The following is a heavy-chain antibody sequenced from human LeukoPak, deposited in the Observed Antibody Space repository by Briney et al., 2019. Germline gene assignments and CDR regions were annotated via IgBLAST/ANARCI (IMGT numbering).Heavy chain of an antibody. J-gene: IGHJ4*02. D-gene: IGHD1-26*01. CDR1: GGTFSIYA. V-gene: IGHV1-69*13. CDR3: SRDSGSYWY. CDR2: IIPIFGTA. Sequence: VASVNVSYKASGGTFSIYAISWVRQAPGQGLEWMGGIIPIFGTANYAQKFQGRVTITADESTSTAYMELSSLRSEDTAVYYCSRDSGSYWYWGQGTLVTVSS.